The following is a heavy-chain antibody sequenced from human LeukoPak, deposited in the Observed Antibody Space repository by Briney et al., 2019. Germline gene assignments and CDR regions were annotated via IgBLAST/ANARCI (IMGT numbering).Heavy chain of an antibody. CDR2: MNPNSGNT. D-gene: IGHD3-10*01. CDR3: ARGLYGSGSYPLQH. J-gene: IGHJ1*01. Sequence: GASVKVSCKASGYTFTSYDINWVRQATGQGLEWMGWMNPNSGNTGYAQKFQGRVTMTSNTSISTAYMELSSLRSEDTAVYYCARGLYGSGSYPLQHWGQGTLVTVSS. CDR1: GYTFTSYD. V-gene: IGHV1-8*01.